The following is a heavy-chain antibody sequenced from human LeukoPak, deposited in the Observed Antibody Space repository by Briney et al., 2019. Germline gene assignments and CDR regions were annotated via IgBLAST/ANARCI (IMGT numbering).Heavy chain of an antibody. V-gene: IGHV2-26*01. Sequence: SGPVLVKPTETLTLTCTVSGFSLSNARMGVSWIRQPPGKAPEWLAHIFSNDEKSYSTSLKSRLTISKDTSKSQVVLTMTNMDPVDTATYYCARMPPLTYYYDSSGYPGFDIWGQGTMVTVSS. D-gene: IGHD3-22*01. CDR2: IFSNDEK. J-gene: IGHJ3*02. CDR1: GFSLSNARMG. CDR3: ARMPPLTYYYDSSGYPGFDI.